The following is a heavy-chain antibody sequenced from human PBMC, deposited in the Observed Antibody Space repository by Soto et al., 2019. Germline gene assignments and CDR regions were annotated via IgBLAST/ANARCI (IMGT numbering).Heavy chain of an antibody. CDR2: IYYSGST. D-gene: IGHD2-15*01. CDR3: ARALGYCSGGSCSTTARGNDY. J-gene: IGHJ4*02. V-gene: IGHV4-59*01. CDR1: GGSISSYY. Sequence: SETLSLTCTVSGGSISSYYWSWIRQPPGKGLEWIGYIYYSGSTNYNPSLKSRVTISVDTSKNQFSLKLSSVTAADTAVYYCARALGYCSGGSCSTTARGNDYWGQGTLVTVSS.